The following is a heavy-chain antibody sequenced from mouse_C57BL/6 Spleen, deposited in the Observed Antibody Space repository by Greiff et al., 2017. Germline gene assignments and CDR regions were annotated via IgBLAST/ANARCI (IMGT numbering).Heavy chain of an antibody. D-gene: IGHD1-1*01. Sequence: VQLKESGAELARPGASVKMSCKASGYTFTSYTMHWVKQRPGQGLEWIGYINPSSGYTKYNQKFKDKATLTADKSSSPAYMQLSSLTSEDSAVYYCASAVVEGTWFAYWGQGTLVTVSA. CDR2: INPSSGYT. V-gene: IGHV1-4*01. J-gene: IGHJ3*01. CDR3: ASAVVEGTWFAY. CDR1: GYTFTSYT.